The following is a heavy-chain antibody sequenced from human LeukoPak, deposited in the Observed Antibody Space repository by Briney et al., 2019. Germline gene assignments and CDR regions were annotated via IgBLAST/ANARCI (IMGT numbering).Heavy chain of an antibody. D-gene: IGHD3-9*01. Sequence: GGSLRLSCSASGFTFSSYAMHWVRQAPGKGLEYVSAISSNGGSTYYADSVKGRFTISRDHSKNTLYLQMNSLRAEDPAVYYRVKGRGILTRYRSPFDYWAQGTLVTVLS. J-gene: IGHJ4*02. V-gene: IGHV3-64D*06. CDR1: GFTFSSYA. CDR3: VKGRGILTRYRSPFDY. CDR2: ISSNGGST.